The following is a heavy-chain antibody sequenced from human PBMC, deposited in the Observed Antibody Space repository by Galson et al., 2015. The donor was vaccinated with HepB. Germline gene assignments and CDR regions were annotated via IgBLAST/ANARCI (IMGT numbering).Heavy chain of an antibody. CDR2: IYSGGST. J-gene: IGHJ4*02. D-gene: IGHD2-15*01. V-gene: IGHV3-66*01. CDR1: GFTVSSNY. CDR3: ARDRNGLRRSRTSGPRAGEFDY. Sequence: SLRLSCAASGFTVSSNYMSWVRQAPGKGLEWVSVIYSGGSTYYADSVKGRFTISRDNSKNTLYLQMNSLRAEDTAVYYCARDRNGLRRSRTSGPRAGEFDYWGQGTLVTVAS.